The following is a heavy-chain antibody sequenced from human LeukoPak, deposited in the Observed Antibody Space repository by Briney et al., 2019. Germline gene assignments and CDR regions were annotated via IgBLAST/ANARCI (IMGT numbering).Heavy chain of an antibody. CDR2: INPNPRGGST. D-gene: IGHD5-12*01. J-gene: IGHJ4*02. Sequence: ASVKVSFKASGYTFITYWIHWMRQAPGQGLEWMGLINPNPRGGSTKYAQKFQGRVTMTRDTSTSTVYMELSSLRSEDTAIYYCARPEGQTATITDWGQGTLVTVSS. V-gene: IGHV1-46*01. CDR3: ARPEGQTATITD. CDR1: GYTFITYW.